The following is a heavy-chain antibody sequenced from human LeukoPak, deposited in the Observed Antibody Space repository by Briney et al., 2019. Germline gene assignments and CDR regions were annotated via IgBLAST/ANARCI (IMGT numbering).Heavy chain of an antibody. D-gene: IGHD3-10*01. Sequence: PSETLSLTCTVSGGSISSYYWSWIRQPPGKGLEWIGYIYYSGSTNYNPSLKSRVTISVDTSKNQFSLKLSSVTAADTAVYYCARHGSGDWFDPWGQGTLVTVSS. V-gene: IGHV4-59*08. J-gene: IGHJ5*02. CDR1: GGSISSYY. CDR2: IYYSGST. CDR3: ARHGSGDWFDP.